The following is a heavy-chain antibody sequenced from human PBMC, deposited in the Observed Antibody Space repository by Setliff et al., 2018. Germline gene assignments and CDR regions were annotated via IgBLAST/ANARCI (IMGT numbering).Heavy chain of an antibody. J-gene: IGHJ3*02. V-gene: IGHV1-18*01. CDR1: GYTFTSYG. Sequence: VASVKVSCKASGYTFTSYGISWVRQAPGQGLEWMGWISAYNGNTNYAQKLQGRVTMTTDTSTGTAYMELRSLRSDDTAVYYCARDFPPLYSSSFSDAFDIWGQGTMVTVSS. CDR2: ISAYNGNT. D-gene: IGHD6-6*01. CDR3: ARDFPPLYSSSFSDAFDI.